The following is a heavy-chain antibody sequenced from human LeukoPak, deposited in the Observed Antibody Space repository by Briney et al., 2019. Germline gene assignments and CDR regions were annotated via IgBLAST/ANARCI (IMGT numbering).Heavy chain of an antibody. CDR1: GFTLSIYA. Sequence: PGGSLRLFCSACGFTLSIYAMHWVRQAPGKGLEYVSVISSNGGSTYYADSVKGRFTISRDNSKDTLYLQMSSLRAEDTAVYYCVKSGGRDIVVVAAANYFDYWGQGTLVTVSA. J-gene: IGHJ4*02. CDR2: ISSNGGST. V-gene: IGHV3-64D*09. D-gene: IGHD2-15*01. CDR3: VKSGGRDIVVVAAANYFDY.